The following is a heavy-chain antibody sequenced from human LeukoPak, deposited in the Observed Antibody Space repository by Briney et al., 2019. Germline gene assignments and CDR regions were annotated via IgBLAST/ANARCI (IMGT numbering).Heavy chain of an antibody. CDR2: IYTSGTT. CDR1: GGSTINYF. Sequence: SETLSLTCTVSGGSTINYFRSWIRQPTGKGLEWIGHIYTSGTTHYNPSLKNRVTISLDTTKSQFSLQLNSVTAADTAVYYCARAEGSGSGAYTLDYWGQGILVTVSS. V-gene: IGHV4-4*07. J-gene: IGHJ4*02. D-gene: IGHD3-10*01. CDR3: ARAEGSGSGAYTLDY.